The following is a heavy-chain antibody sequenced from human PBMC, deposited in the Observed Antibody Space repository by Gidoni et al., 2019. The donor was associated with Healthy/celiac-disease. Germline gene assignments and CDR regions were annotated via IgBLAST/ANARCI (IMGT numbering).Heavy chain of an antibody. V-gene: IGHV4-39*01. CDR2: IYYSGST. CDR3: ARQGYSGYENGMDV. Sequence: QLQLQESGPGLVKPSETLSLTCTVSGGSISSSSYYWGWIRQPPGKGLEWIGSIYYSGSTYYNPSLKSRVTISVDTSKNQFSLKLSSVTAADTAVYYCARQGYSGYENGMDVWGQGTTVTVSS. D-gene: IGHD5-12*01. CDR1: GGSISSSSYY. J-gene: IGHJ6*02.